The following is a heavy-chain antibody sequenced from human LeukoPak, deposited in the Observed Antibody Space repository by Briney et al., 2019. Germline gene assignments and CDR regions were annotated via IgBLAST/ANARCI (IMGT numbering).Heavy chain of an antibody. CDR3: VRVGRSLHWNPDF. CDR2: ISYSGKS. Sequence: PSETLSLTCTVSGGSMSDYYCGCIRQPPGKGLEWIGYISYSGKSNSNPSLKSRVTMSVDMSRNQFSLKLASVTAADTAVYYCVRVGRSLHWNPDFLRLGTLVTVSS. D-gene: IGHD1-1*01. V-gene: IGHV4-59*01. J-gene: IGHJ4*02. CDR1: GGSMSDYY.